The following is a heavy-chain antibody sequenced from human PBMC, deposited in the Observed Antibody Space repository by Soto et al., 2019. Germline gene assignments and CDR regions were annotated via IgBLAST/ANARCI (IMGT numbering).Heavy chain of an antibody. D-gene: IGHD3-22*01. CDR3: ARDLGVVITAEYFQH. V-gene: IGHV3-7*03. CDR1: GFTFSSYW. CDR2: IKSDGSEM. J-gene: IGHJ1*01. Sequence: GGSLRLSCVASGFTFSSYWMSWVRQAPGKGLEWVANIKSDGSEMYYVDSVKGRFTISRDNARKSLYLQMNSLRVEDTALYYCARDLGVVITAEYFQHWGQGPLVTVSS.